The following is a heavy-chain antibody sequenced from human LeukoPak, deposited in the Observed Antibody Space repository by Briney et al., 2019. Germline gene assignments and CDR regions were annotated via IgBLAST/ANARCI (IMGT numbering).Heavy chain of an antibody. CDR3: ARDVISGVVHSGY. J-gene: IGHJ4*02. Sequence: GGSLRLSCAASGFTFRSYWMHWVRQVPGKGPVWVSRISTDGSTTNYADSVKGRFTIARDNNANMLYLQMNSLRAAATAVYYCARDVISGVVHSGYWGQGTVVSVSS. D-gene: IGHD3-3*01. CDR2: ISTDGSTT. V-gene: IGHV3-74*01. CDR1: GFTFRSYW.